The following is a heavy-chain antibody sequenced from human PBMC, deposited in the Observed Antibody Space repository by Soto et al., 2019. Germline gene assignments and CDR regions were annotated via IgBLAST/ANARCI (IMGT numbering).Heavy chain of an antibody. CDR2: IYHRGST. CDR3: ARGPWNDDMGHFDP. J-gene: IGHJ5*02. Sequence: QLQLQESGSGLVKPSETLSLTCAVSGGSISSGGYSWSWIRQPPGKGLEWIGYIYHRGSTYYNPSLKSRVTISVDRSKNQFSLKLSSVTAADTAVYYCARGPWNDDMGHFDPWGQGTLVTVSS. D-gene: IGHD1-1*01. V-gene: IGHV4-30-2*01. CDR1: GGSISSGGYS.